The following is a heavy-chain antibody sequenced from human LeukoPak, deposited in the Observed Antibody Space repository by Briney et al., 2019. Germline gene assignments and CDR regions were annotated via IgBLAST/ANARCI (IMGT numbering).Heavy chain of an antibody. Sequence: GGSLRLACETAGFTFSSYVMHWVRRTPGKGQVWVSRISHDGFISYADSVKGRFTISGDNTKNTLYLQMNSLRAEDTAVYYCVRDHYYFDYWGQGTLVTVSS. CDR1: GFTFSSYV. V-gene: IGHV3-74*01. J-gene: IGHJ4*02. CDR3: VRDHYYFDY. CDR2: ISHDGFI.